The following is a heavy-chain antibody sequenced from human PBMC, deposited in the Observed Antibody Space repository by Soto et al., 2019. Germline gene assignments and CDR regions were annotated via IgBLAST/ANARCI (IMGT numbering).Heavy chain of an antibody. CDR3: AKSDFWSGSTRSQYYYYGMDV. D-gene: IGHD3-3*01. V-gene: IGHV3-30*18. Sequence: GGSLRLSCAASGFTFSSYGMHWVRQAPGKGLEWVAVISYDGSNKYYADSVKARFTISRDNSKNTLYLQMNSLRAEDTAVYYCAKSDFWSGSTRSQYYYYGMDVWGQGTTVTVSS. J-gene: IGHJ6*02. CDR2: ISYDGSNK. CDR1: GFTFSSYG.